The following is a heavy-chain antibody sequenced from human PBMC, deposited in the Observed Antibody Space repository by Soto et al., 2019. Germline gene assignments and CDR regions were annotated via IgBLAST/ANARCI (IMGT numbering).Heavy chain of an antibody. CDR1: GFTFSGYW. Sequence: EVQLVESGGGLVQPGGSLRLSCAASGFTFSGYWMSWVRQAPGKGLEWVANIKQDGSEEYYVDSVKGRFTISRDNSKNTLYLQMNSLRAEDTAVYYCAKDQAMIWFYWGQGTLVTVSS. J-gene: IGHJ4*02. CDR2: IKQDGSEE. D-gene: IGHD3-16*01. V-gene: IGHV3-7*03. CDR3: AKDQAMIWFY.